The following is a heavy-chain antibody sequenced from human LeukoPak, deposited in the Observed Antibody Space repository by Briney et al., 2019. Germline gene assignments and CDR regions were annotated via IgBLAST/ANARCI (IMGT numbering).Heavy chain of an antibody. V-gene: IGHV3-21*01. Sequence: GGSLRLSCAASGFTFSSYSMNWVRQAPGKGLEWVSSISSSSSYIYYADSVKGRLTISRDNAKNSLYLQMNSLRAEDTAVYYCARGEYSSGYPGFDYWGQGTLVTVSS. J-gene: IGHJ4*02. CDR3: ARGEYSSGYPGFDY. CDR2: ISSSSSYI. CDR1: GFTFSSYS. D-gene: IGHD6-19*01.